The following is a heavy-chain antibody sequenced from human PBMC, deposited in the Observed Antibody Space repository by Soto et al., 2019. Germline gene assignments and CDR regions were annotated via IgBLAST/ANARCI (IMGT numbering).Heavy chain of an antibody. D-gene: IGHD5-12*01. CDR2: TYYSGGS. V-gene: IGHV4-30-4*01. CDR3: ARLSGYDPAGAADK. J-gene: IGHJ4*02. Sequence: QVQLQESGPGLVKASQTLSLTCTFSGASVSSAEHYWSWIRQPPGKGLEWIGYTYYSGGSYYNASLQRRVSISGYTSQNQCSLKLTSVTAADTAVYYCARLSGYDPAGAADKWGPGILFSVSS. CDR1: GASVSSAEHY.